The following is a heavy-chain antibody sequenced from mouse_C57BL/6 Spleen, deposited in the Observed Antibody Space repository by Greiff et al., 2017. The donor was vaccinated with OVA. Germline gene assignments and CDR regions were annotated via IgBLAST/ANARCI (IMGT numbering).Heavy chain of an antibody. CDR3: ARHEENYGNYDWYFDV. V-gene: IGHV1-62-2*01. CDR1: GYTFTEYT. J-gene: IGHJ1*03. CDR2: FYPGSGSI. D-gene: IGHD2-1*01. Sequence: VQLQQSGAELVKPGASVTLSCKASGYTFTEYTIHWVKQRSGQGLEWIGWFYPGSGSIKYNEKFKDKATLTADKSSSTVYMELSRLTSEYSAVYFCARHEENYGNYDWYFDVWGTGTTVTVSS.